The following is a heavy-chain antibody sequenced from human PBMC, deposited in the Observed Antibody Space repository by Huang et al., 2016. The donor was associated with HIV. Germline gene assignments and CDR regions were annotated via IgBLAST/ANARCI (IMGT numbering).Heavy chain of an antibody. J-gene: IGHJ4*02. CDR2: LSCDNVIT. D-gene: IGHD3-16*01. V-gene: IGHV1-18*04. CDR1: GYKFHIYD. Sequence: QIPLVQSGPEVKQPGASVKVSCKASGYKFHIYDITWGRQTPGQGLEGMGWLSCDNVITRFAQKFQDRPTMTTDVSPSTAYLELRSVRLDDTAVYYCARTKGEFDFWGQGALVTVSS. CDR3: ARTKGEFDF.